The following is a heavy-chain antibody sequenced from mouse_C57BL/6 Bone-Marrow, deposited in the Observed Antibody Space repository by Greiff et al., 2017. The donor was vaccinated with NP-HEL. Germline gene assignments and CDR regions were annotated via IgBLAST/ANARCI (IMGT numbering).Heavy chain of an antibody. CDR1: GYTFTDYN. J-gene: IGHJ3*01. CDR3: ARRHYGSSYVAAY. CDR2: INPNNGGT. D-gene: IGHD1-1*01. Sequence: VQLQQSGPELVKPGASVKMSCKASGYTFTDYNMHWVKQSHGKSLEWIGYINPNNGGTSYNQKFKGKATLTVNKSSSTAYMELRSLTSEDSAVYYCARRHYGSSYVAAYWGQGTLVTVSA. V-gene: IGHV1-22*01.